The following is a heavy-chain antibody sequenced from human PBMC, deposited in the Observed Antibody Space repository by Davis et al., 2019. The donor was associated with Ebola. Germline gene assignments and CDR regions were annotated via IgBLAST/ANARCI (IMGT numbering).Heavy chain of an antibody. D-gene: IGHD3-10*01. J-gene: IGHJ6*02. Sequence: GESLKISCKGSGYSFTSYWIGWVRQMPGKGLEWMGIIYPGDSDTRYSPSFQGQVTISADKSISTAYLQWSSLKASDTAMYYCAGLVWFREENYYYGMDVWGQGTTVTVSS. CDR2: IYPGDSDT. V-gene: IGHV5-51*01. CDR1: GYSFTSYW. CDR3: AGLVWFREENYYYGMDV.